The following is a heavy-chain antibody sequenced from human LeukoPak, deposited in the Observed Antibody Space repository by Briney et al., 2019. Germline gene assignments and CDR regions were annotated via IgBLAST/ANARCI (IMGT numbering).Heavy chain of an antibody. CDR3: ARDQYSGSLDY. CDR2: FYSTGST. D-gene: IGHD1-26*01. Sequence: PSETLSLTCTVSGGSISSYYWTWIRQPAGKGLEWIGRFYSTGSTNYNPSLKSRVTMSVDTSKNQVSLKLSSVTAADTAVYYCARDQYSGSLDYWGQGTLVTVSS. CDR1: GGSISSYY. J-gene: IGHJ4*02. V-gene: IGHV4-4*07.